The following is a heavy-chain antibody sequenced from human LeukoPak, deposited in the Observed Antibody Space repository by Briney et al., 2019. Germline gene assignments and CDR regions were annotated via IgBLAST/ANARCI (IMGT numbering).Heavy chain of an antibody. Sequence: GGSLRLSCVASGFPFSSYWMTWVRQAPGKGLEWVANIKQDGSKKSYVDSVKGRFTISRDNAKNSLYLQMNSLRAEDTAIYYCTRVGYIDEGIDYWGQGTLITVSS. CDR2: IKQDGSKK. CDR3: TRVGYIDEGIDY. CDR1: GFPFSSYW. V-gene: IGHV3-7*04. D-gene: IGHD5-24*01. J-gene: IGHJ4*02.